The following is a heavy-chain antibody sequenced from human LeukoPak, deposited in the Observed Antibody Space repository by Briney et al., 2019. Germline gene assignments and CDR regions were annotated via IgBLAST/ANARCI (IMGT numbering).Heavy chain of an antibody. CDR2: IKQDGSQI. CDR3: ARIGYSSSSFDY. CDR1: GFTFSTYS. Sequence: GGSLRLSCAGSGFTFSTYSMNWVRQAPGKGLEWVANIKQDGSQIYYVDSMKGRFTISRDNGKNSLYLQMNSLRAEDTAVYHCARIGYSSSSFDYWGQGTLVTVSS. J-gene: IGHJ4*02. V-gene: IGHV3-7*01. D-gene: IGHD6-13*01.